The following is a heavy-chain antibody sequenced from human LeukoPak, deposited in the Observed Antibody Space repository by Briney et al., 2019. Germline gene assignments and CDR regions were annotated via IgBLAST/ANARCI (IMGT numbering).Heavy chain of an antibody. CDR3: ARTPHTLGDWYFDL. CDR2: INHSGST. D-gene: IGHD2-15*01. Sequence: SETLSLTCAVYGGSFSGYYWSWIRQPPGKGLEWIGEINHSGSTNYNPSLKSRVTISVDTSKFQFSLKLSSVTAADTAVYYCARTPHTLGDWYFDLWGRGTLVTVSS. V-gene: IGHV4-34*01. J-gene: IGHJ2*01. CDR1: GGSFSGYY.